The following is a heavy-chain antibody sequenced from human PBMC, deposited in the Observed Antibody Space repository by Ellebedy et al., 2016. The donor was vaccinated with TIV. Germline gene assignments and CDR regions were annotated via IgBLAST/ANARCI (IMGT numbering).Heavy chain of an antibody. V-gene: IGHV3-21*01. CDR2: ISSGSAHI. CDR3: YLLWFGEMHGFDY. Sequence: GESLKISXAASGFTFSTYTMNWVRQAPGKGLEWVSSISSGSAHIYYADSVKGRFTISRDNIENSLYLQMNSLRAEDTAVYYCYLLWFGEMHGFDYWGQGTLVTVSS. CDR1: GFTFSTYT. J-gene: IGHJ4*02. D-gene: IGHD3-10*01.